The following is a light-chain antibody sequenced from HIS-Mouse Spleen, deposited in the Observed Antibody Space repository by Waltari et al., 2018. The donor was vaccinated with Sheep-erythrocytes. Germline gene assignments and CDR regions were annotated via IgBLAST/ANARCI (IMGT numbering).Light chain of an antibody. J-gene: IGKJ4*01. CDR3: QQRSNWLT. Sequence: EIVLTQSPATLSLFPGERATLSCGASQSVSSYLAWYQQKPCQAPRLLIYDASNRATGIPARLSGRGSGTDFTLTISSLEPEDFAVYYCQQRSNWLTFGGGTKVEIK. V-gene: IGKV3-11*01. CDR1: QSVSSY. CDR2: DAS.